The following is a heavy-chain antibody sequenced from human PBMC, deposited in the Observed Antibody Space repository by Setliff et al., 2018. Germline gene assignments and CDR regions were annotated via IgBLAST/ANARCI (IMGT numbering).Heavy chain of an antibody. CDR3: VRGDTIFGVIINSIGGRYFDY. CDR1: GFTFNYHA. Sequence: PGGSLRLSCVASGFTFNYHAMSWLRQAPGKGLEWVSYIGNIGTKMSYRDSVRGRFTVSRDDAKNSLYLQMNNLRAEDTATYYCVRGDTIFGVIINSIGGRYFDYWGQGTPVTVSS. V-gene: IGHV3-11*04. CDR2: IGNIGTKM. J-gene: IGHJ4*02. D-gene: IGHD3-3*01.